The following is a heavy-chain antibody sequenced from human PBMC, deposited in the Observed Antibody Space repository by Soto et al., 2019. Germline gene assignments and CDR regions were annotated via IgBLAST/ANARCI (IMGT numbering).Heavy chain of an antibody. Sequence: QVQLVESGGGVVQPGRSLRLSCAASGFTFSSYGMHWVRQAPGKGLEWVAVISYDGSNKYYADSVKGRFTISRDNSKNTLYLQMNSLRAEDTAVYYCAKVLLRYSSGWYGAYYFDYWGQGTLVTVSS. J-gene: IGHJ4*02. D-gene: IGHD6-19*01. CDR1: GFTFSSYG. V-gene: IGHV3-30*18. CDR3: AKVLLRYSSGWYGAYYFDY. CDR2: ISYDGSNK.